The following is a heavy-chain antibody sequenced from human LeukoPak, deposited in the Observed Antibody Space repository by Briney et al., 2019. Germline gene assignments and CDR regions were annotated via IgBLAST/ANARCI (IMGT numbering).Heavy chain of an antibody. J-gene: IGHJ3*02. V-gene: IGHV3-23*01. CDR3: AKDSPYYDFWSGYDAFDI. D-gene: IGHD3-3*01. CDR1: GFTFSSCA. CDR2: ISGSGGST. Sequence: GGSLRLSCAASGFTFSSCAMSRVRQAPGKGLEWVSAISGSGGSTYYADSVKGRFTISRDNSKNTLYLQMNSLRAEDTAVYYCAKDSPYYDFWSGYDAFDIWGQGTIVTVSS.